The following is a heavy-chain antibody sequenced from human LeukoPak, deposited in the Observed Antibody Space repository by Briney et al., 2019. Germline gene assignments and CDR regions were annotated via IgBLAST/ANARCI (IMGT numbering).Heavy chain of an antibody. CDR2: INHSGST. J-gene: IGHJ4*02. D-gene: IGHD2-15*01. Sequence: SETLSLTCAVYGGSLSGYCWSWIRQPPGKGLEWIGEINHSGSTNYNPSLKSRVTISVDTSKNQFSLKLSSVTAADTAVYYCARGEGYCSGGSCYPFYFDYWGQGTLVTVSS. CDR1: GGSLSGYC. CDR3: ARGEGYCSGGSCYPFYFDY. V-gene: IGHV4-34*01.